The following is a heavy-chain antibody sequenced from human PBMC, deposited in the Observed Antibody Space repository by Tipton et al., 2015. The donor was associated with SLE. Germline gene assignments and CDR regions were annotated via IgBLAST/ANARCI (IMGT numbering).Heavy chain of an antibody. CDR3: AKDGGYCSGGSCWYFDL. V-gene: IGHV3-9*01. J-gene: IGHJ2*01. Sequence: SLRLSCAASGFTFDDYAMHWVRQAPGKGLEWVSGISWNSGSTGYADSVKGRFTISRDNAKNSLYLQMNSLRAEDTALYYCAKDGGYCSGGSCWYFDLWGRGTLVTVSS. CDR2: ISWNSGST. CDR1: GFTFDDYA. D-gene: IGHD2-15*01.